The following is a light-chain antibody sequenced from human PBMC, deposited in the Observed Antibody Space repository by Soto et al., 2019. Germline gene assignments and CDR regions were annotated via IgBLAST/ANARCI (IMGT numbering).Light chain of an antibody. CDR3: QQYDSSPRT. V-gene: IGKV3-20*01. Sequence: EIVLTQSPGTLSLSPGERATLSCRASQSIRNYLAWYHHKPGQAPRLLIYDASTRATGIPERFSGSGSGTDFTLTISRLEPEDFAVYYCQQYDSSPRTFGGGTKVEIK. CDR1: QSIRNY. J-gene: IGKJ4*01. CDR2: DAS.